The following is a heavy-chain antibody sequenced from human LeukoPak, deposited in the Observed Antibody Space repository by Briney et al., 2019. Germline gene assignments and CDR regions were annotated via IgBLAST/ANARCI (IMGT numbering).Heavy chain of an antibody. CDR1: GYTFTSYG. J-gene: IGHJ6*02. CDR3: ARDPGRIVVVPAASKATDYYYGMDV. Sequence: ASVTVSCKASGYTFTSYGISWVRQAPGQGLEWMGWISAYNGNTNYAQKLQGRVTMTTDTSTSTAYMELRSLRSDDTAVYYCARDPGRIVVVPAASKATDYYYGMDVWGQGTTVTVSS. D-gene: IGHD2-2*01. V-gene: IGHV1-18*01. CDR2: ISAYNGNT.